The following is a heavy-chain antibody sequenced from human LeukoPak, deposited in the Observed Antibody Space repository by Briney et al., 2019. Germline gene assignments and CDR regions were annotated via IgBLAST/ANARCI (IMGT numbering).Heavy chain of an antibody. CDR3: ARAKLSSGPIDY. V-gene: IGHV3-23*01. D-gene: IGHD6-19*01. CDR2: ISGSGGST. Sequence: GGSLRLSCAASGFTFSSYAMSWVRQAPGKGLEWVSAISGSGGSTYYADSVKGRFTISRDNAKNSLYLQMNSLRAEDTAVYYCARAKLSSGPIDYWGQGTLVTVSS. CDR1: GFTFSSYA. J-gene: IGHJ4*02.